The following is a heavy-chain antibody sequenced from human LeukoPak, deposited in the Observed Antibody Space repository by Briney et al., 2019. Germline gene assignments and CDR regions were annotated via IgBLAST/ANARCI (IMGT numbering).Heavy chain of an antibody. CDR2: ITSDGTAT. D-gene: IGHD5-24*01. V-gene: IGHV3-74*01. CDR1: GFTFSNHY. J-gene: IGHJ4*02. CDR3: ARGYNYANDFDS. Sequence: GGSLRLSCAASGFTFSNHYMHWVRQAPGKGLVWVSRITSDGTATTYADSVKGRFTISRDNAKNTLYLQMNSLRVEDTALYYCARGYNYANDFDSWGQGTLVSVSS.